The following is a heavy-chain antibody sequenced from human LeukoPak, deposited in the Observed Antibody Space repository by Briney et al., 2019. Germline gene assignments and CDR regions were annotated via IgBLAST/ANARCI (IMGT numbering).Heavy chain of an antibody. CDR2: IIPIFGTA. CDR3: ASSNTAMVPVDY. D-gene: IGHD5-18*01. V-gene: IGHV1-69*05. J-gene: IGHJ4*02. CDR1: GGTFSSYA. Sequence: SVKVPCKASGGTFSSYAISWVRQAPGQGLEWMGGIIPIFGTANYAQKFQGRVTITTDESTSTAYMELSSLRSEDTAVYYCASSNTAMVPVDYWGQGTLVTVSS.